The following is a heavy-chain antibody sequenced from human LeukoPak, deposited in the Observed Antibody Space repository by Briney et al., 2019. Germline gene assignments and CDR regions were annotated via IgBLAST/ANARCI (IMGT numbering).Heavy chain of an antibody. D-gene: IGHD3-22*01. V-gene: IGHV3-48*01. CDR1: GFTFSSYG. CDR2: ISSSSSTI. Sequence: GGSLRLSCAASGFTFSSYGMHWIRQAPGKGLEWVSYISSSSSTIYYADSVKGRFTISRDNAKNSLYLQMNSLRAEDTAVYYCAREGYYYDSSGYYYRNDAFDIWGQGTMVTVSS. CDR3: AREGYYYDSSGYYYRNDAFDI. J-gene: IGHJ3*02.